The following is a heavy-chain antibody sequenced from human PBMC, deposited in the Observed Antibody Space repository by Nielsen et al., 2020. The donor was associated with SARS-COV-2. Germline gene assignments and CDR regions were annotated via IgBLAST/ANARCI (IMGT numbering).Heavy chain of an antibody. V-gene: IGHV3-23*01. D-gene: IGHD3-9*01. CDR2: INGSGGAT. J-gene: IGHJ4*02. Sequence: GESLKISCAASGFTFSNYAMSWVRQAPGKGLEWVSGINGSGGATYYPDSVKGRFTISRDNAKNSLYLQMNSLRAEDTAVYYCASVAYDILTGYYLYWGQGTLVTVSS. CDR1: GFTFSNYA. CDR3: ASVAYDILTGYYLY.